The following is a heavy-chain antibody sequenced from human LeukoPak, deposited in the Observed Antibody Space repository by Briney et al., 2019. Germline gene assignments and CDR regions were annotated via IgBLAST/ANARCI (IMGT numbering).Heavy chain of an antibody. Sequence: GSLRLSCAASGFTFTNDFMTWVRQAPGKGLGWVGFIRSKAYGGTTEYAASVKGRFTISRDDPKSIAYLQMNSLKTEDTAVHYCTRTPPYCGGDCYSDYWGQGTLVTVSS. CDR1: GFTFTNDF. V-gene: IGHV3-49*04. D-gene: IGHD2-21*02. CDR2: IRSKAYGGTT. CDR3: TRTPPYCGGDCYSDY. J-gene: IGHJ4*02.